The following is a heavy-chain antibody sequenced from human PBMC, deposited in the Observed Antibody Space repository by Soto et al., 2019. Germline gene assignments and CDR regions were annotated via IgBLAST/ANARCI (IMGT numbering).Heavy chain of an antibody. CDR1: GGTFSSYA. CDR2: IIPIFGTA. Sequence: SVKVSCKASGGTFSSYAISWVRQAPGQGLEWMGGIIPIFGTANYAQKFQGRVTITADESTSTAYMELSSLRSEDTAVYYCATYTGSYYYYGMDVWGQGTRVTVSS. V-gene: IGHV1-69*13. J-gene: IGHJ6*02. CDR3: ATYTGSYYYYGMDV. D-gene: IGHD1-26*01.